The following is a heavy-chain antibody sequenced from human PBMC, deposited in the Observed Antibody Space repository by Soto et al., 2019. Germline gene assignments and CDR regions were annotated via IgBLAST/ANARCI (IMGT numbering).Heavy chain of an antibody. CDR2: IWNDGSSK. D-gene: IGHD2-15*01. V-gene: IGHV3-33*01. J-gene: IGHJ4*02. CDR1: GFSFSTYG. Sequence: QVQLVESGGDVVQPGRSLRLSCAASGFSFSTYGMHWVRQAPGKGLEWVAVIWNDGSSKYYADSVKGRFTISRDNSKNTVYLQMNSLRAEHTAGYYCARDCGGGTCEPDYWGQGTLVTVSS. CDR3: ARDCGGGTCEPDY.